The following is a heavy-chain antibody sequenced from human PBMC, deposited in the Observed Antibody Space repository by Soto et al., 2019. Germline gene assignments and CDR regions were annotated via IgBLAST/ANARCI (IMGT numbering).Heavy chain of an antibody. CDR1: GFTFSSYS. CDR2: ISSSSSTI. CDR3: ARDRYYDFWSGYKDRAKNDAFDI. J-gene: IGHJ3*02. V-gene: IGHV3-48*01. Sequence: GGSLRLSCAASGFTFSSYSMNWVRQAPGKGLEWVSYISSSSSTIYYADSVKGRLTISRDNAKNSLYLQMNSLRAEDTAVYYCARDRYYDFWSGYKDRAKNDAFDIWGQGTMVTVSS. D-gene: IGHD3-3*01.